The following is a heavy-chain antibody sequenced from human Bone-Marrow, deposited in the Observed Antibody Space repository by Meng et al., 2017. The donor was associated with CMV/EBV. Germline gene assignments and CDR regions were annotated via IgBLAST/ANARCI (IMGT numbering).Heavy chain of an antibody. CDR1: GFTFTTCL. CDR2: INPSGGST. V-gene: IGHV1-46*01. J-gene: IGHJ5*02. CDR3: AFASYSSSLTPPFDP. D-gene: IGHD6-13*01. Sequence: ASVKVSCKASGFTFTTCLMHWVRQAPGQGLEWMGMINPSGGSTAYAQKFQGRVTMTRDTSTSTVYMELSSLRSEDTAVYYCAFASYSSSLTPPFDPWGQGTLVAVSS.